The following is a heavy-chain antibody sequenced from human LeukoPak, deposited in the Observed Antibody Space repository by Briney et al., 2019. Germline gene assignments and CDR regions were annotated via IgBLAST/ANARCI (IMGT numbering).Heavy chain of an antibody. CDR3: AKLIGNYYYYYGMDV. CDR1: GFTFSSYG. CDR2: ISYDGSNK. V-gene: IGHV3-30*18. J-gene: IGHJ6*02. D-gene: IGHD1-20*01. Sequence: QPGRSLRLSCAASGFTFSSYGMHWVRQAPGKGLEWVAVISYDGSNKYYADSVKGRFTISRDNSKNTLYLQMNSLRAEDTAVYYCAKLIGNYYYYYGMDVWGQGTTVTVSS.